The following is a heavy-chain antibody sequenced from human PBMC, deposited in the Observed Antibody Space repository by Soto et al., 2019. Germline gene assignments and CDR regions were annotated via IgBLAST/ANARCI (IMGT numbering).Heavy chain of an antibody. D-gene: IGHD6-13*01. CDR3: ARDQMGSSSWYYYYGMDV. J-gene: IGHJ6*02. Sequence: PSETLSLTCTVSGGSISSYYWSWIRQPPGKGLEWIGYIYYSGSTNYNPSLKSRVTISVDTSKNQFSLKLSSVTAADTAVYYCARDQMGSSSWYYYYGMDVSGQGTTVTVSS. V-gene: IGHV4-59*01. CDR2: IYYSGST. CDR1: GGSISSYY.